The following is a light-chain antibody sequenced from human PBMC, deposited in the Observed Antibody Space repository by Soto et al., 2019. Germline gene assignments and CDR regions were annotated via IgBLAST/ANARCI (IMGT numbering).Light chain of an antibody. Sequence: DIQMTQSPSSLSASVGDRVTITCRASQGISNYLAWYQQKPGKVPKLLIYSASTLQSVVPSRFSGSGSGTDFTLTISSLEPEDVATYYCQHYNNAPYTFGQGTKLEIK. V-gene: IGKV1-27*01. CDR1: QGISNY. CDR3: QHYNNAPYT. J-gene: IGKJ2*01. CDR2: SAS.